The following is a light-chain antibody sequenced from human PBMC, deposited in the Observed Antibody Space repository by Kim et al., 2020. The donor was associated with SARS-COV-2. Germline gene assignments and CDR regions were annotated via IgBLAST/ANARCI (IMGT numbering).Light chain of an antibody. V-gene: IGKV3-20*01. CDR3: QQYGSSPYT. CDR1: QSVSSSY. CDR2: GAS. Sequence: SAPGESATLSCRASQSVSSSYVAWYQQKPGQAPRHLIYGASSKATGIPDRFSGSGSGTDFTLTISRLEPEDFAVYYCQQYGSSPYTFGQGTKLEI. J-gene: IGKJ2*01.